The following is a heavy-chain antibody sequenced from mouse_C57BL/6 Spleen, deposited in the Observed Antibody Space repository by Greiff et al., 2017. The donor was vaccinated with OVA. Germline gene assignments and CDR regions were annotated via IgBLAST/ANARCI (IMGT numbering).Heavy chain of an antibody. Sequence: EVQGVESGGGLVQPGGSLKLSCAASGFTFSDYGMAWVRQAPRKGPEWVAFISNLAYSISYADTVTGRFTISRANAKNTLYREMSSLRSEDTAMYYFARSDASRAMDYWGPGTSVTVSS. V-gene: IGHV5-15*01. CDR1: GFTFSDYG. D-gene: IGHD2-3*01. J-gene: IGHJ4*01. CDR3: ARSDASRAMDY. CDR2: ISNLAYSI.